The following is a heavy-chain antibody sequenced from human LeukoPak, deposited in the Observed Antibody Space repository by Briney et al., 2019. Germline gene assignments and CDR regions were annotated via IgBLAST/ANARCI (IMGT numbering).Heavy chain of an antibody. Sequence: PSETLSLTCAVYGGSFSGYYWSWIRQPPGKGLEWIGEINHSGSTNYNPSLKSRVTISVDTSKNQFSLKLSSVTAADTAVYYCARDNKDYYYYYGMDVWGKGSTVTVSS. D-gene: IGHD1-14*01. V-gene: IGHV4-34*01. J-gene: IGHJ6*04. CDR2: INHSGST. CDR1: GGSFSGYY. CDR3: ARDNKDYYYYYGMDV.